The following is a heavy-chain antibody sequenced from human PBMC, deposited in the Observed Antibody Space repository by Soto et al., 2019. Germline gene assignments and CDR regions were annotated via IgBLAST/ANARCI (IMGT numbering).Heavy chain of an antibody. D-gene: IGHD3-22*01. Sequence: QVQLQQWGAGLLKPSETLSLTCAVYGGSFSGYYWSWIRQPPGKGLEWIGEINHSGSTNYNQSLKPRITISVDTSKIQCSLNLSSVPAADTAVYGCAMNPRTYYYDSSGYYSRSPRRAFGLWGQGTMVTVSS. CDR1: GGSFSGYY. V-gene: IGHV4-34*01. CDR2: INHSGST. J-gene: IGHJ3*01. CDR3: AMNPRTYYYDSSGYYSRSPRRAFGL.